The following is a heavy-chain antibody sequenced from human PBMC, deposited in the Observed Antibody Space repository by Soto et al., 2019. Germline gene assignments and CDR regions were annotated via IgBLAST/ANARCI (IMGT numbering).Heavy chain of an antibody. CDR1: GFTFSDYY. V-gene: IGHV3-11*01. Sequence: GGSLRLSCAASGFTFSDYYMTWIRQAPGKGLEWVSYISNRGSPTYAESVKGRFTVSRDNARNSLFLQMNSLRVEDTAMYYCVREGSAWSRGYWGQGTLVTVPS. CDR2: ISNRGSPT. CDR3: VREGSAWSRGY. J-gene: IGHJ4*02. D-gene: IGHD6-19*01.